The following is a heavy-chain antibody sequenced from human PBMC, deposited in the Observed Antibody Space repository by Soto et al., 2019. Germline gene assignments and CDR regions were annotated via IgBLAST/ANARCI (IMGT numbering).Heavy chain of an antibody. CDR1: GGSISSYY. Sequence: SETLSLTCTVSGGSISSYYWSWIRQPPGKGLEWIGYIYYSGSTNYNPSLKSRVTISVDTSKNQFSLKLSSVTAADTAVYYCAGSEGRGEGYYDYIWGSYRPNHFDYWGQGTLVTVSS. V-gene: IGHV4-59*01. CDR2: IYYSGST. D-gene: IGHD3-16*02. CDR3: AGSEGRGEGYYDYIWGSYRPNHFDY. J-gene: IGHJ4*02.